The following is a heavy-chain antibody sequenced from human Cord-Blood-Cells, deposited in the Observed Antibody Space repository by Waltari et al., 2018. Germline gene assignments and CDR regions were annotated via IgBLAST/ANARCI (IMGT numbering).Heavy chain of an antibody. D-gene: IGHD3-22*01. Sequence: QVQLVQSGAEVKKPGASVKVSCKVSGYTLTELSMHLVRTAPGKGLEWMGGFDPEDGETIYAQKFQGRVTMTEDTSTDTAYMELSSLRSEDTAVYYCATWLGDSSGYSLDYWGQGTLVTVSS. CDR3: ATWLGDSSGYSLDY. CDR2: FDPEDGET. CDR1: GYTLTELS. J-gene: IGHJ4*02. V-gene: IGHV1-24*01.